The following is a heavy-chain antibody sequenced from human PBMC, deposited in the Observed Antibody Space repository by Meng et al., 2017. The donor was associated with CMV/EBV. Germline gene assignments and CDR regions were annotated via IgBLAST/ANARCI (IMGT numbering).Heavy chain of an antibody. J-gene: IGHJ4*02. Sequence: GGSLRLSCAASGFTFSSYSMNWVRQAPGKGLEWVSSISSSSYIYYAALVKGRFTISRDNAKNSLYPQMNSLRAEDTAVYYCARRGYSSSWYNSDYFDYWGQGTLVTVSS. CDR1: GFTFSSYS. CDR3: ARRGYSSSWYNSDYFDY. D-gene: IGHD6-13*01. CDR2: ISSSSYI. V-gene: IGHV3-21*01.